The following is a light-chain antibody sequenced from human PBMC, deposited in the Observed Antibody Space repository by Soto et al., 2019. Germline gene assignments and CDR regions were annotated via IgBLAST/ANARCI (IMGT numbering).Light chain of an antibody. V-gene: IGKV1-12*01. CDR2: AAS. CDR3: QQASSSPRT. J-gene: IGKJ5*01. CDR1: QDISRW. Sequence: DSQMTLSPSSVSASVGERVKLTWRSSQDISRWLAWYQQQPGKAPKNMIYAASRLHGGVPSSFIGSGSGPKCTLTIRSLQPEDFATYYCQQASSSPRTFCQGTRLEIK.